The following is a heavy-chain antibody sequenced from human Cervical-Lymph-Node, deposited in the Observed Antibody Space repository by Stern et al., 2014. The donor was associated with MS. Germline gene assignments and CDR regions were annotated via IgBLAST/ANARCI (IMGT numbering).Heavy chain of an antibody. CDR1: SGPVPSGHW. CDR2: IYQNGRT. Sequence: VQLQESGPGLVKPSGTLSLTCAVSSGPVPSGHWWLWVRQSPWKGLEWIGEIYQNGRTNNNPSIKSRVTISVDKSKNQFSQKLNSVTEADTAVYYCARDPDNRGCVDPWGQGTLVIVSS. V-gene: IGHV4-4*02. CDR3: ARDPDNRGCVDP. J-gene: IGHJ5*02. D-gene: IGHD1-14*01.